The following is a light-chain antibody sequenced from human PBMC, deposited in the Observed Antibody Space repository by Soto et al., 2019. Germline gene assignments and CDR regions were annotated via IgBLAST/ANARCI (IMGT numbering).Light chain of an antibody. CDR2: AAS. J-gene: IGKJ3*01. CDR3: QQYNSYSQFT. V-gene: IGKV1-17*01. CDR1: QVITND. Sequence: DIQMTQSPSSLSASIGDRVTITCRSSQVITNDLGWYQQKPGKAPKRLIYAASTLQSGVPSRFSGSGSGTEFTLTISCLQPDDVATYYCQQYNSYSQFTFGPGTKVDIK.